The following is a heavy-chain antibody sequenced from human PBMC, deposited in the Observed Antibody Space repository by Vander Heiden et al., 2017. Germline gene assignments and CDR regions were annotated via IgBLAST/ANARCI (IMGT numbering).Heavy chain of an antibody. CDR1: GGTFSSYA. J-gene: IGHJ5*02. D-gene: IGHD2-2*02. Sequence: QVQLVQSGAEVKKPGSSVKVSCKASGGTFSSYAISWVRQAPGQGLEWMGGISPIFGTANYAQKFQGRVTITADESTSTAYMELSSLRSEDTAVYYCAREDCSSTSCYTFSGWFDPWGQGTLVTVSS. CDR3: AREDCSSTSCYTFSGWFDP. CDR2: ISPIFGTA. V-gene: IGHV1-69*01.